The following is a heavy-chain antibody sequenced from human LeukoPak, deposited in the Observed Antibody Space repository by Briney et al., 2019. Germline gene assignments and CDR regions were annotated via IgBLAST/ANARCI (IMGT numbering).Heavy chain of an antibody. D-gene: IGHD3-10*01. V-gene: IGHV3-23*01. CDR2: ISGSGDIT. CDR1: GFTFSSYA. Sequence: PGGSLRLSCAASGFTFSSYAMSWVRQAPGKGLEWVSAISGSGDITYSADSVKGRFTISRGNSKNTVYLQMNSLRVEDTAVYYCAKDGRTYYYGSGSYFGWLDPWGQGTLVTVSS. J-gene: IGHJ5*02. CDR3: AKDGRTYYYGSGSYFGWLDP.